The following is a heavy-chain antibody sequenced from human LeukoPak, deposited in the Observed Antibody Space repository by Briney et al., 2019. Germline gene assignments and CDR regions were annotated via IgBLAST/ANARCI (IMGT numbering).Heavy chain of an antibody. CDR3: ARQPEGTWFDP. V-gene: IGHV5-10-1*01. J-gene: IGHJ5*02. D-gene: IGHD1-1*01. CDR2: IDPSDSYT. Sequence: GESLKISCKGSGDSFTSNWISWVRQMPGKGLEWMGRIDPSDSYTNYSPSFQGHVTISADKSISTAYLQWSSLKASDTAMYYCARQPEGTWFDPWGQGTLVTVSS. CDR1: GDSFTSNW.